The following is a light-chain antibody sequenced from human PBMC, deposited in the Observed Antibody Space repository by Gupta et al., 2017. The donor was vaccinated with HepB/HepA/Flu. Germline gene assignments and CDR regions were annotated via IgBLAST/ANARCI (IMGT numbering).Light chain of an antibody. Sequence: QSALTQPRSVSGSPGQSVTISCTGTSTDVGGYNYVSWYQHHPDKAPKLVIYAASKRPAGVPGRFSGSKSGSTASLTISDLKEEEEADYYGCADAGSDTWVFGGGTKLTVL. J-gene: IGLJ3*02. CDR1: STDVGGYNY. CDR3: CADAGSDTWV. CDR2: AAS. V-gene: IGLV2-11*01.